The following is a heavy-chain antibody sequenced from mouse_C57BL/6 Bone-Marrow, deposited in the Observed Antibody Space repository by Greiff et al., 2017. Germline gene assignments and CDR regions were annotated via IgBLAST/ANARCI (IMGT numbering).Heavy chain of an antibody. CDR2: ISSGSSTI. CDR1: GFTFSDYG. J-gene: IGHJ3*01. D-gene: IGHD2-14*01. CDR3: ASNRKRGFAY. V-gene: IGHV5-17*01. Sequence: EVMLVESGGGLVKPGGSLKLSCAASGFTFSDYGMHWVRQAPEKGLEWVAYISSGSSTIYYADTVKGRFTISRDNAKNTLFLQMTSRRSEDTAMYYCASNRKRGFAYWGQGTLVTVSA.